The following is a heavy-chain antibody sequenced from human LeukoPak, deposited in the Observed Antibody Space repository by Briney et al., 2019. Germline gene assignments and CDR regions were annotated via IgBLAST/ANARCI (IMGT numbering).Heavy chain of an antibody. CDR3: GRDDPSIVGATENAFDI. V-gene: IGHV4-59*01. CDR2: IYYSGST. D-gene: IGHD1-26*01. CDR1: GGSISSYY. Sequence: SETLSLTCTVSGGSISSYYWSWIRQPPGKGLEWIGYIYYSGSTNYNPSLKSRVTISVDTSKNQFSLKLSSVTAADTAVYYCGRDDPSIVGATENAFDIWGQGTMVTVSS. J-gene: IGHJ3*02.